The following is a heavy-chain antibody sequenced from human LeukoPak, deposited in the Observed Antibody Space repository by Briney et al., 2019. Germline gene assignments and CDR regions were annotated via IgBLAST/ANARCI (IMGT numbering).Heavy chain of an antibody. V-gene: IGHV4-4*07. CDR3: ARDPQAVAGRRSYYYYYMDA. CDR1: GGSISSYY. D-gene: IGHD6-19*01. CDR2: IYTSGST. Sequence: PSETLSLTCTVSGGSISSYYWSWIRQPAGKGLEWIGRIYTSGSTNYNPSLKSRFTMSVDTSKNQFSLKLSSVSAADTAVYYCARDPQAVAGRRSYYYYYMDAWGKGTTVTVSS. J-gene: IGHJ6*03.